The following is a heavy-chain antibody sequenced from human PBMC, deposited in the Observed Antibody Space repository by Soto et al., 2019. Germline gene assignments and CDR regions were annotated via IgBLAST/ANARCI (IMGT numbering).Heavy chain of an antibody. CDR1: GFTFSSYW. Sequence: PGGSLRLSCAASGFTFSSYWMSWVRRAPGKRLEWVANIKQDGSEKYYVDSVKGRFTISRDNAKNSLYLQMNSLRAEDTAVYYCARMYSSGWYFSSGNSDYWGQGTLVTVSS. CDR3: ARMYSSGWYFSSGNSDY. J-gene: IGHJ4*02. V-gene: IGHV3-7*01. CDR2: IKQDGSEK. D-gene: IGHD6-19*01.